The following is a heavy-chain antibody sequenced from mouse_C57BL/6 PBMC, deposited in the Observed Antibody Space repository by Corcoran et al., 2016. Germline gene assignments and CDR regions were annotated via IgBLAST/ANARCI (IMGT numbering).Heavy chain of an antibody. J-gene: IGHJ1*03. V-gene: IGHV1-80*01. Sequence: QVQLQQSGAELVKPGASVKISCKDSGYAFSSYWMNWVKQRPGKGLEGIGQIYPGDGDTNYNGKFKGKATLTADKSSSKAYMQRSSLTSEDSAVYFCARYYGSSPWYFDVCCTGTTVTFSS. D-gene: IGHD1-1*01. CDR1: GYAFSSYW. CDR2: IYPGDGDT. CDR3: ARYYGSSPWYFDV.